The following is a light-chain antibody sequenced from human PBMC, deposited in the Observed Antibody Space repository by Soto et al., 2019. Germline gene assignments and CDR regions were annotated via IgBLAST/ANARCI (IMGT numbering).Light chain of an antibody. V-gene: IGLV6-57*01. CDR1: SGSIASKD. J-gene: IGLJ2*01. CDR3: QSYDGRDVV. Sequence: NFMLTQPHSVSASPGKTVTISCTRSSGSIASKDVQWYQQRPGSSPNTVIYEDDQRPSGVPDRFSGSIDSSSNSASLTISGLKTEDEDDYYCQSYDGRDVVFGGGTKLTVL. CDR2: EDD.